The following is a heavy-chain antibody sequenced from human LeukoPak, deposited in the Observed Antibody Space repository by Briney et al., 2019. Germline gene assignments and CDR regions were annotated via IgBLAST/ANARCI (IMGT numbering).Heavy chain of an antibody. CDR3: ASSSTRSLFDY. Sequence: PSETLSLTCAVYGGSFSGYYWSWIRQPPGKGLEWIGEINHSGSTNYNPSLKSRVTISVDTSKNQFSLKLSSLTAADTAVYYCASSSTRSLFDYWGQGTLVTVSS. D-gene: IGHD2-2*01. CDR1: GGSFSGYY. J-gene: IGHJ4*02. CDR2: INHSGST. V-gene: IGHV4-34*01.